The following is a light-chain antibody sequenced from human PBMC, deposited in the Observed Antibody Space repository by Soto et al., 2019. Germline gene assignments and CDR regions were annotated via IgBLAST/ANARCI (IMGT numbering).Light chain of an antibody. J-gene: IGKJ3*01. V-gene: IGKV1-39*01. CDR2: AAS. Sequence: DIQMTQSPSSMSASVGDRVTITCRASQSVSSSLNWYQQKPGKAPKLLIYAASSLQSGVPSRFSGSGSGTDFTLTISSLQPEDFATYYCQQSYSGATFGPGTKGDIK. CDR3: QQSYSGAT. CDR1: QSVSSS.